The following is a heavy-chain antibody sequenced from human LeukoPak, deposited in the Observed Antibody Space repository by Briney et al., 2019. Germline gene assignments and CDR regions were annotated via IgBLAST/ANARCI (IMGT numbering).Heavy chain of an antibody. J-gene: IGHJ4*02. CDR3: AREGPQIVPAVPSGY. CDR1: GFTLSSYA. D-gene: IGHD2-2*01. V-gene: IGHV3-30-3*01. Sequence: GTSLRLSCAASGFTLSSYAMHWVRQAPGRGLEWVAVISYDGNHKYYADSVKGRFTISRDNSKNTLYLQMNSLRAEDTAVYYCAREGPQIVPAVPSGYWGQGTLVTVSS. CDR2: ISYDGNHK.